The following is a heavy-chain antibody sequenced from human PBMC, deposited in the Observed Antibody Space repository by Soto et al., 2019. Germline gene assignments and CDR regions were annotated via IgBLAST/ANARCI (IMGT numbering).Heavy chain of an antibody. CDR1: GFTFSSYW. CDR3: ARAPFIVVVPAAPGEGWFDP. V-gene: IGHV3-74*01. D-gene: IGHD2-2*01. J-gene: IGHJ5*02. CDR2: INSDGSST. Sequence: EVQLVESGGGLVQPGGSLRLSCAASGFTFSSYWMHWVRQAPGKGLVWVSRINSDGSSTSYADSVKGRFTISRDNAKNTLYLQMNSLRAEDTAVYYCARAPFIVVVPAAPGEGWFDPWCQGTLVTVSS.